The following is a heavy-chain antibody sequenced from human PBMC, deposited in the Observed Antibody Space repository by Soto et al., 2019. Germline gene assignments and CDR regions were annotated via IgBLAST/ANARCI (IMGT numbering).Heavy chain of an antibody. CDR3: AREQWGFGS. D-gene: IGHD6-19*01. Sequence: QVQLQESGPELVKSSQTLSLTCTVSNGSISTNGHYWTWIRQRPGKGLEWFAYIYYTGNSYYNPSLKRRLTISVDTYKNQFSLTLRSVTAADTAVYYCAREQWGFGSWGQGTLVTVSS. CDR2: IYYTGNS. V-gene: IGHV4-31*03. CDR1: NGSISTNGHY. J-gene: IGHJ4*02.